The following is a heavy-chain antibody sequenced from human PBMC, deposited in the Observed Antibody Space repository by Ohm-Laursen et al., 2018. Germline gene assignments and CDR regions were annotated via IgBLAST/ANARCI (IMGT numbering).Heavy chain of an antibody. CDR2: IKQDGSEQ. D-gene: IGHD5-12*01. Sequence: SLRLSCSASGFTFSSYCMSWVRQAPGKGLEWVANIKQDGSEQDYVDSVKGRFTISRDNAKNSLYLHMDSLRGEDTAVYYCARLRGGYDFDYWGQGTLVTVSS. J-gene: IGHJ4*02. CDR3: ARLRGGYDFDY. CDR1: GFTFSSYC. V-gene: IGHV3-7*01.